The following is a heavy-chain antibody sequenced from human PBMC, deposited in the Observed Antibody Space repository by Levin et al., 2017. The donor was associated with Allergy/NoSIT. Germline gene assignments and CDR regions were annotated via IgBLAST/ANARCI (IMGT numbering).Heavy chain of an antibody. J-gene: IGHJ3*02. CDR3: ASNGDYVQGDAFDI. CDR1: GGTFSSYT. D-gene: IGHD4-17*01. V-gene: IGHV1-69*02. Sequence: SVKVSCKASGGTFSSYTISWVRQAPGQGLEWMGRIIPILGIANYAQKFQGRVTITADKSTSTAYMELSSLRSEDTAVYYCASNGDYVQGDAFDIWGQGTMVTVSS. CDR2: IIPILGIA.